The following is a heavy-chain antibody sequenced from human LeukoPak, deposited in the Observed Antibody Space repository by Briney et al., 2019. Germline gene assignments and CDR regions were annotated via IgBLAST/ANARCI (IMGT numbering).Heavy chain of an antibody. D-gene: IGHD2-2*01. CDR2: IYTSGST. CDR1: GGSISSYC. V-gene: IGHV4-4*07. Sequence: SETLSLTCTVSGGSISSYCWSWIRQPAGKGLEWIGRIYTSGSTNYNPSLKSRVTMSVDTSKNQFSLKLSSVTAADTAVYYCAREYCSSTSCYGFFDYWGQGTLVTVSS. CDR3: AREYCSSTSCYGFFDY. J-gene: IGHJ4*02.